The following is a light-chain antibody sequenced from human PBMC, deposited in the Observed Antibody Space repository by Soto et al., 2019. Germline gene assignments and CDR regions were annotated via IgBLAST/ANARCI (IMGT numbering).Light chain of an antibody. CDR3: AAWDDNLSALV. V-gene: IGLV1-47*01. J-gene: IGLJ2*01. Sequence: QSVLTRPPSASGTPGQRVTISCSGGSSNIGTNFVSWYQLLPGTAPKLLIFRNNQRPSGVPDRFSGSRSGTSAPLAISGLRSEDEADYFCAAWDDNLSALVFGGGTKLTVL. CDR1: SSNIGTNF. CDR2: RNN.